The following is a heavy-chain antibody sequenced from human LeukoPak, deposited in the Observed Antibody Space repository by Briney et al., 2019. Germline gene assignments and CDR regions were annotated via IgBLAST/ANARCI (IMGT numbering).Heavy chain of an antibody. CDR3: ARDRGVVVPTPFDY. CDR1: GFTFSSYS. Sequence: GGSLRLSCAASGFTFSSYSMNWVRQAPGKGLEWVSYISSSSSTISYSDSVKGRFTISRDNAKNSLSLQMNSLRAEDTVVYYCARDRGVVVPTPFDYWGQGTLVTVSS. V-gene: IGHV3-48*04. D-gene: IGHD2-2*01. CDR2: ISSSSSTI. J-gene: IGHJ4*02.